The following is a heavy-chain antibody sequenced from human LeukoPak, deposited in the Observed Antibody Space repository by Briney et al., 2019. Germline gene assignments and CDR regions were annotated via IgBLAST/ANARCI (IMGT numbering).Heavy chain of an antibody. CDR3: AREGGASSWREYYYYMDV. J-gene: IGHJ6*03. V-gene: IGHV1-18*01. Sequence: ASVKVSCKASAYTFTSYGISWVRQAPGQRLEWMGWISAYNGNTNNAQKFQGRVTITADKTTSTAYMELSSVRAEDTAVYYCAREGGASSWREYYYYMDVWGKGTTVTISS. D-gene: IGHD6-13*01. CDR2: ISAYNGNT. CDR1: AYTFTSYG.